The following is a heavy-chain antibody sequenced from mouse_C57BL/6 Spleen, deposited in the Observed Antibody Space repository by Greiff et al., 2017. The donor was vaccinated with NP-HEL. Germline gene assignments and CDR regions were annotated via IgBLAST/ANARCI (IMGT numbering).Heavy chain of an antibody. V-gene: IGHV5-4*01. CDR3: ARDPPRPDAMDY. Sequence: EVQLVESGGGLVKPGGSLKLSCAASGFTFSSYAMSWVRQTPEKRLEWVATISDGGSYTYYPDNVKGRFTISRDNAKNNLYLQMSHLKSEDTAMYYCARDPPRPDAMDYWGQGTSVTVSS. J-gene: IGHJ4*01. CDR2: ISDGGSYT. CDR1: GFTFSSYA.